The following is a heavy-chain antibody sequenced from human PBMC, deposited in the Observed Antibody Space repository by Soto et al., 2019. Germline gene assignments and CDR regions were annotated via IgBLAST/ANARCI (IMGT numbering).Heavy chain of an antibody. J-gene: IGHJ4*02. Sequence: SETLSLTCSVPGGSVSNKTYYWSWIRQPPGKRLEWIGYVYYSGTTNYNPSLKSRVTISVDLSKNQFSLRLSSVTTADTALYYCARTTAVPNTLRSRYFFDYWGQGALVTVSS. V-gene: IGHV4-61*01. CDR1: GGSVSNKTYY. CDR2: VYYSGTT. CDR3: ARTTAVPNTLRSRYFFDY. D-gene: IGHD4-17*01.